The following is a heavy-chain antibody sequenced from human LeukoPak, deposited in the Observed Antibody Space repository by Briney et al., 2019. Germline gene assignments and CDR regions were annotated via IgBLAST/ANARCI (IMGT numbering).Heavy chain of an antibody. CDR3: ARRGTPYRGSSSLSRNYYYYYMDV. D-gene: IGHD6-6*01. V-gene: IGHV4-39*07. CDR1: GGSISSSSYY. Sequence: SGTLSLTCTVSGGSISSSSYYWGWIRQPPGKGLEWIGSIYYSGSTYYNPSLKSRVTISVDTSKNQFSLKLSSVTAADTAVYYCARRGTPYRGSSSLSRNYYYYYMDVWGKGTTVTVSS. J-gene: IGHJ6*03. CDR2: IYYSGST.